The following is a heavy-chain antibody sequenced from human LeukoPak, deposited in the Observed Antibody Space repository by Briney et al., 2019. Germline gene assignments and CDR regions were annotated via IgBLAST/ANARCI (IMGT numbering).Heavy chain of an antibody. CDR1: GGSISSYY. CDR2: IYYSGST. D-gene: IGHD3-9*01. Sequence: SGTLSLTCTVSGGSISSYYWGWIRQPPGKGLEWIGSIYYSGSTYYNPSLKSRVTISVDTSKNQFSLKLSSVTAADTAVYYCARVLDILTGYPNWFDPWGQGTLVTVSS. J-gene: IGHJ5*02. V-gene: IGHV4-39*07. CDR3: ARVLDILTGYPNWFDP.